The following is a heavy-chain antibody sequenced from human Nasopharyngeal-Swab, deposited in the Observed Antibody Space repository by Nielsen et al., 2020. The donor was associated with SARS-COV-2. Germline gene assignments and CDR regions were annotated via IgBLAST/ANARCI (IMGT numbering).Heavy chain of an antibody. J-gene: IGHJ3*02. D-gene: IGHD6-19*01. CDR3: ARTSTLTTYSSGWNDAFDI. V-gene: IGHV2-70*04. CDR2: IDWDGDK. Sequence: RQAPGKALEWLARIDWDGDKFYSTSLKTRLTISKDTSKNQVVLTMTNMDPVDTATYYCARTSTLTTYSSGWNDAFDIWGQGTMVTVSS.